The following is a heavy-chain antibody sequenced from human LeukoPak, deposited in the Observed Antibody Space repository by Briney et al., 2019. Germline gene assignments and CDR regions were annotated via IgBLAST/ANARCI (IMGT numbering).Heavy chain of an antibody. CDR3: ARRHGYSYGTQFDY. CDR2: IYYTGST. V-gene: IGHV4-39*01. CDR1: GDSVSSDSYY. Sequence: SETLSLTCTVSGDSVSSDSYYWGWVRQPPGKGLEWIGTIYYTGSTYYNPSLKSRVTISIDTSKNQFSLKLSSVTAADTAVYYCARRHGYSYGTQFDYWGQGTLVTVSS. J-gene: IGHJ4*02. D-gene: IGHD5-18*01.